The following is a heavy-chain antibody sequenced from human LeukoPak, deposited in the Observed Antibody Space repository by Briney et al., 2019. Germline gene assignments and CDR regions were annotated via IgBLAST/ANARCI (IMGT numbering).Heavy chain of an antibody. Sequence: TSETLSLTCTVSGGSISSYYWSWIRQPAGKGLEWIGRIYTSGSTNYNPSLKSRVTMSVDTSKNQFSLKLSSVTAADTAVYYCARGMIAVAGTNYFDYWGQGTLVTVSS. CDR3: ARGMIAVAGTNYFDY. J-gene: IGHJ4*02. CDR1: GGSISSYY. V-gene: IGHV4-4*07. D-gene: IGHD6-19*01. CDR2: IYTSGST.